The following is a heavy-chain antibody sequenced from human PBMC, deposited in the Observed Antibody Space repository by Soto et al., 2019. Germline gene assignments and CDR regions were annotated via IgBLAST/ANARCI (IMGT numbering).Heavy chain of an antibody. V-gene: IGHV1-69*01. D-gene: IGHD1-26*01. CDR2: IIPISGTI. CDR3: ASRERVDAFDV. J-gene: IGHJ3*01. Sequence: QVQLVQSGAEVKKPGSSVKVSCKASGGTFSTYGITWVRQASGQGLEWMGGIIPISGTINFAQEFQGRLTIIPDESTSTVYMDLSSLTSEDTAVYYCASRERVDAFDVWGQGTLVTVSS. CDR1: GGTFSTYG.